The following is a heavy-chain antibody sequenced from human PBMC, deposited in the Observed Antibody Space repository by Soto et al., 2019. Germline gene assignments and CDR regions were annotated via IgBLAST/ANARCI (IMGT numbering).Heavy chain of an antibody. D-gene: IGHD4-17*01. CDR3: ARYFVNDYGDPGWLDP. Sequence: QVHLVQSGPEVKMPGASLKVSCKASGYTFTSYGITWVRQAPGQGLEWMGWINGYNGHTKYAQKLQGRVTMTTDTSTSTAFMDLRSLRSDDTAVYYCARYFVNDYGDPGWLDPWGQGTLVTVSS. V-gene: IGHV1-18*01. J-gene: IGHJ5*02. CDR1: GYTFTSYG. CDR2: INGYNGHT.